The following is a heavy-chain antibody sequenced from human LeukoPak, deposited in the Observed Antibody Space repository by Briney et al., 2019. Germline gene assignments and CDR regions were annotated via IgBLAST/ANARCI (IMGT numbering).Heavy chain of an antibody. J-gene: IGHJ6*03. Sequence: GGSLRLSCAASGFTFSDYYMNWIRQAPGKGLEWVSYITSRDSTIYYADSVKGRFTISRDNAKNSLYLQMNSLRVEDTAVYYCAREGRCSSTSCYATYYYMDVWGKGTTVTVSS. V-gene: IGHV3-11*01. CDR3: AREGRCSSTSCYATYYYMDV. D-gene: IGHD2-2*01. CDR2: ITSRDSTI. CDR1: GFTFSDYY.